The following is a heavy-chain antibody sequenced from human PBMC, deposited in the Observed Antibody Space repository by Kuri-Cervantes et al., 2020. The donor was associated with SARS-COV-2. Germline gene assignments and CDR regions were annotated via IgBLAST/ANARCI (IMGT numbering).Heavy chain of an antibody. CDR2: ISWDGGST. CDR1: GFTFDDYT. J-gene: IGHJ4*02. D-gene: IGHD3-10*01. CDR3: AKDGLLWFGEYSGGYFDY. Sequence: GESLKISCAASGFTFDDYTMHWVRQAPGKGLEWVSLISWDGGSTYYADSVKGRFTISRDNSKNSLYLRMNSLRTEDTALYYCAKDGLLWFGEYSGGYFDYWGQGTLVTDSS. V-gene: IGHV3-43*01.